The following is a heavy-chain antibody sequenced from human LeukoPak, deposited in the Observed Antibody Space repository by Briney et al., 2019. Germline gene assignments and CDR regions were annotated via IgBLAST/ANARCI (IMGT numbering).Heavy chain of an antibody. D-gene: IGHD3-22*01. Sequence: GGSLRLSCAASGFTVSSNYMSWVRQAPGKGLEWVSVIYSGGSTYYADSVKGRFTISRHNSKNTLYLQMNSLRAEDTAVYYCARIRDYYDSSGYFPDAFDIWGQGTMVTVSS. CDR1: GFTVSSNY. CDR3: ARIRDYYDSSGYFPDAFDI. J-gene: IGHJ3*02. V-gene: IGHV3-53*04. CDR2: IYSGGST.